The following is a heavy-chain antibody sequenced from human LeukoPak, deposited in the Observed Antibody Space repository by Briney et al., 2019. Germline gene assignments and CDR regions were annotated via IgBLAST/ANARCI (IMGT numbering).Heavy chain of an antibody. J-gene: IGHJ4*02. CDR2: IYHSGST. CDR3: ARQTGSGLFILP. CDR1: GGSISSSNW. D-gene: IGHD3/OR15-3a*01. Sequence: SETLSLTCTVSGGSISSSNWWSWVRQPPGKGLEWIGEIYHSGSTNYNPSLKSRVTISVDKSKNQFSLKLSSVTAADTAVYYCARQTGSGLFILPGGQGTLVTVSS. V-gene: IGHV4-4*02.